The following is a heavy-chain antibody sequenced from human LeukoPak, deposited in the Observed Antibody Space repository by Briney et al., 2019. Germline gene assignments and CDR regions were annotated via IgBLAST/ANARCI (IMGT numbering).Heavy chain of an antibody. CDR3: ARRSSSPGYWFDP. Sequence: GGSLRLSCAASGFTISRNAVHWVRQAPGKGLEWVAVISYDGSNKYYADSVKGRFTISRDNSKNTLYLQMNSLRAEDTAVYYCARRSSSPGYWFDPWGQGTLVTVSS. CDR1: GFTISRNA. D-gene: IGHD6-6*01. J-gene: IGHJ5*02. CDR2: ISYDGSNK. V-gene: IGHV3-30-3*01.